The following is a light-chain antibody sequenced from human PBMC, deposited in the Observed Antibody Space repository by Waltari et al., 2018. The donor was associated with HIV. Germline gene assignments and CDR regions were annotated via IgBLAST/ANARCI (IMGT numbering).Light chain of an antibody. V-gene: IGKV1-12*01. Sequence: DIQLTQSPSSVSASVGDTVTVTCRASHDISRSLAWYQQKPGKAPELLIFAASTLQSGVSSRFRGSGSGTSFTLTINTLQTEYFATYYCQQADSLPLTFGGGTKVEI. CDR2: AAS. J-gene: IGKJ4*01. CDR1: HDISRS. CDR3: QQADSLPLT.